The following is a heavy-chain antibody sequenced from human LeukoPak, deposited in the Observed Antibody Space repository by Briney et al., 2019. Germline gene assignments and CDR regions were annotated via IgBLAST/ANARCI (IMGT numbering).Heavy chain of an antibody. CDR2: ISAYNGNT. D-gene: IGHD3-22*01. CDR3: ARDQVAYYYDSSDFDY. Sequence: GASVKVSCKASGYTFTSYGISWVRQAPGQGLEWMGWISAYNGNTNYAQKLQGRVTMTTDTSTSTAYMELRSLRSDDTAVYYCARDQVAYYYDSSDFDYRGQGTLVTVSS. CDR1: GYTFTSYG. J-gene: IGHJ4*02. V-gene: IGHV1-18*01.